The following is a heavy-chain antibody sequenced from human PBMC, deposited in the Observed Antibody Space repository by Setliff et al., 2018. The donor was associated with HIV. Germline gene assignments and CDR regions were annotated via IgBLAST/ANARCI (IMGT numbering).Heavy chain of an antibody. CDR1: GYSFTSYW. D-gene: IGHD5-12*01. CDR2: IYPGDSDT. Sequence: PGESLKISCKGSGYSFTSYWIGWVRQMPGKGLGWMGIIYPGDSDTRYSPSFQGQVTISADKSISTAYLQWSSLKASDTAMYYCARSVDIVATDGWFDPWGQGTLVTVSS. J-gene: IGHJ5*02. V-gene: IGHV5-51*01. CDR3: ARSVDIVATDGWFDP.